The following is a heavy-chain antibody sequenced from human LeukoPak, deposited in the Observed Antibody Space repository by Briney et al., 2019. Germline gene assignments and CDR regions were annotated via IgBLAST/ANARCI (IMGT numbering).Heavy chain of an antibody. CDR3: ARGGGNSYAPVDY. CDR1: GFTFSTYW. Sequence: GGSLRLSCAASGFTFSTYWMHWARQVPGRGLVWVSRINSNGNTTPYADSVKGRFTISRDNAKNTPFLQMNSLRAEDTAVYYCARGGGNSYAPVDYWGQGTLVTVSS. CDR2: INSNGNTT. D-gene: IGHD5-18*01. V-gene: IGHV3-74*01. J-gene: IGHJ4*02.